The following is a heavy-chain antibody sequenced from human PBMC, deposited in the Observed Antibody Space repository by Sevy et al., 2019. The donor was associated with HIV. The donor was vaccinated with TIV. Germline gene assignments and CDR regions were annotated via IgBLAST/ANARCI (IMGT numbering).Heavy chain of an antibody. CDR1: GGSISSYY. V-gene: IGHV4-59*01. CDR2: IYYSGST. J-gene: IGHJ4*02. Sequence: SETLSLTCTVSGGSISSYYWGWIRQPPGKGLEWIGYIYYSGSTNYNPSLKSRVTISVDMSKNQFSLKLSSVTAADTAVYYCARGQYYDSSVYYYGGYYFDYWGQGTLVTVSS. CDR3: ARGQYYDSSVYYYGGYYFDY. D-gene: IGHD3-22*01.